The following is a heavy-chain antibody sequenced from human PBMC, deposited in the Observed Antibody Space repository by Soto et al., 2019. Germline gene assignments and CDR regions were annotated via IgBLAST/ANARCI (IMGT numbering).Heavy chain of an antibody. J-gene: IGHJ4*02. V-gene: IGHV1-46*01. Sequence: QVQLEQSGVEVKKPGASVKVSCKATGYVFMTYYMHWVRQAPGQGPEWMGRINPSGGKTNYAEKFQGRVTMTSDTSTTTFYMELISPRSEDTAVYYCARSLYGSGSYFDQWGQGTLVTVSS. CDR2: INPSGGKT. D-gene: IGHD3-10*01. CDR3: ARSLYGSGSYFDQ. CDR1: GYVFMTYY.